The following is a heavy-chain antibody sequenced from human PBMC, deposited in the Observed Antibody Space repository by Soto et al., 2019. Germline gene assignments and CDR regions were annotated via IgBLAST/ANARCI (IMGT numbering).Heavy chain of an antibody. CDR3: ARYCSGGSCYPGAFDI. D-gene: IGHD2-15*01. Sequence: QVQLQESGPGLVKPSQTLSLTCTVSGGSISSGGYYWSWIRQHPGKGLEWLGYIYYSGSTYYNPSLKSRVTISVDTSKNQFSLKLSSVTAADTAVYYCARYCSGGSCYPGAFDIWGQGTMVTVSS. CDR1: GGSISSGGYY. V-gene: IGHV4-31*03. CDR2: IYYSGST. J-gene: IGHJ3*02.